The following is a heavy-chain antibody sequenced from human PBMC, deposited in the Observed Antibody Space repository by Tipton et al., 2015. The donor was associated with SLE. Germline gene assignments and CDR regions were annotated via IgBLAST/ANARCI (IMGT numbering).Heavy chain of an antibody. V-gene: IGHV3-74*01. CDR1: GFTFSNYW. CDR2: INADGRST. CDR3: AKEGSNDAFDE. Sequence: GSLRLSCAASGFTFSNYWMHWVRQGPGKGLVWVARINADGRSTSHADSVKGRFTISRDNAKNTLFLQMNSLRVEDTAVYYCAKEGSNDAFDEWGQGTMVTVSS. J-gene: IGHJ3*01.